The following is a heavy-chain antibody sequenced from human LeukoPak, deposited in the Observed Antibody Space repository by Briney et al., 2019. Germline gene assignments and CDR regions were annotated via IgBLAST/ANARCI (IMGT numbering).Heavy chain of an antibody. CDR3: ARGRIVATICPFDY. V-gene: IGHV1-2*02. D-gene: IGHD5-12*01. CDR1: GNTXTGYY. J-gene: IGHJ4*02. Sequence: ASVKVSCKAPGNTXTGYYIHWVRQVPGQGLEWMGWINPKSGGTNYAQKFQGRVTMTRDSSISTAYMELSRLTSDDTAVYYCARGRIVATICPFDYWGQGTLVTVSS. CDR2: INPKSGGT.